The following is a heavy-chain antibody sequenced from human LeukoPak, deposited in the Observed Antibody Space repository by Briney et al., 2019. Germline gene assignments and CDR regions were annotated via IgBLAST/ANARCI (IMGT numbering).Heavy chain of an antibody. D-gene: IGHD2/OR15-2a*01. V-gene: IGHV4-59*08. Sequence: SETLSLTCTVSGGSISSYYWSWIRQPPGKGLEWIAYISDIGSINYNPSLKSRVTISLDTSKNQFSLKLSSVTAADTAVYYCAGHHPRNTVDFWGQGTLVTVSS. CDR2: ISDIGSI. CDR3: AGHHPRNTVDF. J-gene: IGHJ4*02. CDR1: GGSISSYY.